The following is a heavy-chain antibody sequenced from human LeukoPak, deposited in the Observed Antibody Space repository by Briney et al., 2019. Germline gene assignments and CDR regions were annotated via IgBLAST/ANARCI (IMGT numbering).Heavy chain of an antibody. D-gene: IGHD6-13*01. Sequence: SETLSLTCTVSGGSISSYYWSWIRQPPGKGLEWIGYIYYSGSTNYNPSLKSRVTISVDTSKNQFSLKLSSVTAADTAVYYCARDSSSWYYDYWGQGTLVTVSS. V-gene: IGHV4-59*12. CDR1: GGSISSYY. J-gene: IGHJ4*02. CDR3: ARDSSSWYYDY. CDR2: IYYSGST.